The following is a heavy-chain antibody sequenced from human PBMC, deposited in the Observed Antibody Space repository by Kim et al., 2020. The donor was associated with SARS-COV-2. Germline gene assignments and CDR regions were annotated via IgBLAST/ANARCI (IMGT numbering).Heavy chain of an antibody. J-gene: IGHJ4*02. Sequence: SETLSLTCGVYGGSFSDYYWSWIRQTPGKGLEWIGEINHSGSTNYNPSLKSRVTISIDTSKNQFSLKLSSLTAADTAIYYCARVGDTAMAPVSYWGQGTLVTVSS. CDR1: GGSFSDYY. D-gene: IGHD5-18*01. CDR3: ARVGDTAMAPVSY. CDR2: INHSGST. V-gene: IGHV4-34*01.